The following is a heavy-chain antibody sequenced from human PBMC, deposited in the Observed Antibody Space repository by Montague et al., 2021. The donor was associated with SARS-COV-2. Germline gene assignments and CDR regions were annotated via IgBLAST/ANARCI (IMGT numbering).Heavy chain of an antibody. Sequence: SETLSLTCTVSGGSISSYYWSWIRQPAGKGLEWIGRIYPSGSTKYNPSLKSRVTMSVDTSKNQFSLKLSSVTAADTAVYYCARDHMAIRFMAYYYGMDVWGQGTTVTVSS. D-gene: IGHD2-2*02. J-gene: IGHJ6*02. CDR3: ARDHMAIRFMAYYYGMDV. CDR2: IYPSGST. CDR1: GGSISSYY. V-gene: IGHV4-4*07.